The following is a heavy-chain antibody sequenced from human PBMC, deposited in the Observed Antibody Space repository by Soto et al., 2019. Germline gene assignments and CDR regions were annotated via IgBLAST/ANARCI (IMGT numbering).Heavy chain of an antibody. CDR2: IIPALGTT. Sequence: QDQLVQSGAEVKKPGSSVKVSCKAFGGPFSSHTFSWVRQAPGQGLEWMGRIIPALGTTTYAQKFQGRVTITADESVATVYRELNSLSTEDAAVYYCARPDFGDYWYFDLWGRGTLVTVSS. CDR3: ARPDFGDYWYFDL. D-gene: IGHD4-17*01. V-gene: IGHV1-69*08. CDR1: GGPFSSHT. J-gene: IGHJ2*01.